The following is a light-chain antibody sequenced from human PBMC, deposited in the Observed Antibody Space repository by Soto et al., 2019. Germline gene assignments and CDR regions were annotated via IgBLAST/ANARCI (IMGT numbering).Light chain of an antibody. CDR2: DNN. V-gene: IGLV1-51*01. CDR1: SSNIGDHY. Sequence: QSVLTQPPSVSAAPGQKVTISCSGSSSNIGDHYVSWYRQLPGTAPKLLIYDNNKRPSGIPDRFSGSKAGTSATLDITGLQTGAEADYYCGTWDNSLRVVFGGGTQLTVL. CDR3: GTWDNSLRVV. J-gene: IGLJ7*01.